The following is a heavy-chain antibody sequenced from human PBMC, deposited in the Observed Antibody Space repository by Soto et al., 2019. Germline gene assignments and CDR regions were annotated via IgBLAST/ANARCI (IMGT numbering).Heavy chain of an antibody. D-gene: IGHD5-12*01. CDR1: GYTFTTYD. Sequence: QVQLVQSGAEVKKPGASVKVSCKATGYTFTTYDITWVRQATGQGLEWMGWMNPNSGDTGYAQKFQGRVTMTRDTSISTAYMELSTLTSDDTAVYYCVRGLEWLRNYWGQGTLVTVSS. CDR2: MNPNSGDT. V-gene: IGHV1-8*01. J-gene: IGHJ4*02. CDR3: VRGLEWLRNY.